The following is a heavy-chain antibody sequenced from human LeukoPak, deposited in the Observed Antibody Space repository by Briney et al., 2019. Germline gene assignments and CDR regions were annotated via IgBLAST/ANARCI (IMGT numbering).Heavy chain of an antibody. CDR1: GDSVSSNSAA. Sequence: SQTLSLTWVISGDSVSSNSAAWNWIRQSPSRGLEWLGRAYYRSKWYHDYAVSVKGRITINPDTSKNQFFLQLNSVTPEDTAVYYCARWLHQQADMDVWGQGTTVTVSS. D-gene: IGHD5-18*01. CDR3: ARWLHQQADMDV. V-gene: IGHV6-1*01. CDR2: AYYRSKWYH. J-gene: IGHJ6*02.